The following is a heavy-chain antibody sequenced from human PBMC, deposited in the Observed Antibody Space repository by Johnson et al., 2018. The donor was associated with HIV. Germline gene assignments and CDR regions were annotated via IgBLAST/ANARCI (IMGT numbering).Heavy chain of an antibody. CDR1: GFSFSDYY. J-gene: IGHJ3*02. CDR2: IRYDGSNK. Sequence: QVQLVESGGGLVKPGGSLRLSCVASGFSFSDYYMSWIRQAPGKGLEWVAFIRYDGSNKYYADSVKGRFTISRDNSKNTLYLQMNSLRAEDTAVYYCARDNWNDADGAFDIWGQGTMVTVSS. V-gene: IGHV3-30*02. D-gene: IGHD1-20*01. CDR3: ARDNWNDADGAFDI.